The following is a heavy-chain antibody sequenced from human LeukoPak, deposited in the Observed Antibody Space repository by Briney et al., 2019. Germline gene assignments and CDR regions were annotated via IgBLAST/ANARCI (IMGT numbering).Heavy chain of an antibody. CDR2: IYYTGST. CDR1: GGSISNYY. CDR3: ARLSSYETYDPRGRYFDL. Sequence: SETLSLTCIVSGGSISNYYWSWLRQPPGKGLEWIAYIYYTGSTNYNPSLKSRVTISVDTSKNQFSLKLSSVTAADTAVYYCARLSSYETYDPRGRYFDLWGRGTLVTVSS. D-gene: IGHD3-10*01. J-gene: IGHJ2*01. V-gene: IGHV4-59*08.